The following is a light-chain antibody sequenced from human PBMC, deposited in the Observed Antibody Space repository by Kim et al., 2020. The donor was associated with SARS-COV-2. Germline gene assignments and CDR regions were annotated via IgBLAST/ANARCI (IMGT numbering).Light chain of an antibody. V-gene: IGKV1-12*01. CDR2: PAS. J-gene: IGKJ4*01. CDR3: QQANNYPLT. Sequence: DIQMTQSPSSVSASVGDRVTITCRASQGISSWLAWYHQKPGKAPKLLIFPASSLESGVPSRFSGSGSGTDFTLTISSLQPEDFATYYCQQANNYPLTFGGRTKVDIK. CDR1: QGISSW.